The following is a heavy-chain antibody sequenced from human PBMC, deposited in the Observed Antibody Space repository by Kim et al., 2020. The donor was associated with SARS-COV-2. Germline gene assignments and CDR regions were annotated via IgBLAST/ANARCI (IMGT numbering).Heavy chain of an antibody. J-gene: IGHJ5*02. Sequence: DSGKGRFTISRDNSKNTRYLKMTSLRAEDTAVYYCARPGGSGSYFSWFDPWGQGTLVTVSS. CDR3: ARPGGSGSYFSWFDP. V-gene: IGHV3-30*01. D-gene: IGHD3-10*01.